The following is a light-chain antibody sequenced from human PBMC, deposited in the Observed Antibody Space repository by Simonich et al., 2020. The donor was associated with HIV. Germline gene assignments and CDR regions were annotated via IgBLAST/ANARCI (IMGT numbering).Light chain of an antibody. V-gene: IGKV3-15*01. CDR1: QSVSSN. CDR2: GAS. Sequence: EIVLTQSPATLSVSPGERATLSCRASQSVSSNLSWYQQKPGQAPRLLIYGASTRATGIPARFSGSGSGTDFTLTISSLQAEDVAFYYCQQYYITPHTFGQGTKVEIK. J-gene: IGKJ1*01. CDR3: QQYYITPHT.